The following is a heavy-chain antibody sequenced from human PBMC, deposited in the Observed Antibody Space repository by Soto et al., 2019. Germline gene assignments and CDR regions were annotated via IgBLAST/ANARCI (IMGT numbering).Heavy chain of an antibody. D-gene: IGHD3-10*01. J-gene: IGHJ6*02. CDR3: ARDDGGYGMDV. CDR1: GYSISSGYY. Sequence: SETLSLTCAASGYSISSGYYWGWIRQPPGKGLEWIGSIYHSGSTYYNPSLKSRVTISVDTSKNQFSLKLSSVTAADTAVYYCARDDGGYGMDVWGQGTTVTVSS. V-gene: IGHV4-38-2*02. CDR2: IYHSGST.